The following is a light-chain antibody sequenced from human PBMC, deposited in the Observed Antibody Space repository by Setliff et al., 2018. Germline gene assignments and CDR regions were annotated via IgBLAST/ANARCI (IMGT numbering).Light chain of an antibody. Sequence: QSALTQPASVSGSPGQSMTISCAGTSSDVGAYSHVSWYQQYPGKAPKLMISEVSKRPSGVPDRFSGSKSGNTASLTVSGLQAEDEADYYCSSYAGNYIYVFGTGTKVTVL. CDR1: SSDVGAYSH. CDR3: SSYAGNYIYV. J-gene: IGLJ1*01. CDR2: EVS. V-gene: IGLV2-8*01.